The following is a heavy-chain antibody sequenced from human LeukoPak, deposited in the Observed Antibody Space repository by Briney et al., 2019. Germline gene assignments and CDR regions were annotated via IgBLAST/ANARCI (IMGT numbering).Heavy chain of an antibody. J-gene: IGHJ5*02. CDR2: INHSGST. Sequence: PSETLSLTCAVYGGSFSGYYWSWIRQPPGKGLEWIVEINHSGSTNYNPSLKSRVTMSADTSKNQLSLKLSSVTAADTAVYYCARPYYYDSRIDPWGQGILVTVSS. V-gene: IGHV4-34*01. CDR3: ARPYYYDSRIDP. D-gene: IGHD3-22*01. CDR1: GGSFSGYY.